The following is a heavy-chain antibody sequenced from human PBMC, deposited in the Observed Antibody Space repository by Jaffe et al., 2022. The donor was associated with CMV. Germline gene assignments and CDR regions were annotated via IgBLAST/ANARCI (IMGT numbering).Heavy chain of an antibody. CDR3: ARVNKSVAARPGYYGMDV. CDR1: GYTFTSYY. Sequence: QVQLVQSGAEVKKPGASVKVSCKASGYTFTSYYMHWVRQAPGQGLEWMGIINPSGGSTSYAQKFQGRVTMTRDTSTSTVYMELSSLRSEDTAVYYCARVNKSVAARPGYYGMDVWGQGTTVTVSS. J-gene: IGHJ6*02. V-gene: IGHV1-46*01. CDR2: INPSGGST. D-gene: IGHD6-6*01.